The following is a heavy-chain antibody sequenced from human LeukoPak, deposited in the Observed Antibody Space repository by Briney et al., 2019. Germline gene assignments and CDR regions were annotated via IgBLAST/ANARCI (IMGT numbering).Heavy chain of an antibody. CDR1: GFTLRSSG. V-gene: IGHV3-30*18. D-gene: IGHD6-13*01. Sequence: PGGSLRLSCAASGFTLRSSGMHWVRQLPGQALEWVATLSFDGSSTFYADSVKGRFTISRDNSKNTLYLQMNSLRAEDTAVYYCAKSFPAAGTFGDYWGQGTLVTVSS. J-gene: IGHJ4*02. CDR2: LSFDGSST. CDR3: AKSFPAAGTFGDY.